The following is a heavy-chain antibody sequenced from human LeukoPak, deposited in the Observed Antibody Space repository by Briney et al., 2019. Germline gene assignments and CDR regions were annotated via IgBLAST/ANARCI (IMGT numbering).Heavy chain of an antibody. CDR1: GGSISSSSYY. V-gene: IGHV4-39*01. CDR2: IYYSGST. Sequence: SETLSLTCTVSGGSISSSSYYWGWIRQPPGKGLEWIGSIYYSGSTYYNPSLKSRVTISVDTSKNQFSLKLSSVTAADTAVYYCARSYDFWSGSYFDYWGQGTLVTVSS. CDR3: ARSYDFWSGSYFDY. D-gene: IGHD3-3*01. J-gene: IGHJ4*02.